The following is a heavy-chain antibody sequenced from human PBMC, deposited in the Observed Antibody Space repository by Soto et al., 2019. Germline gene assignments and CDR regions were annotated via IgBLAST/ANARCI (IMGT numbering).Heavy chain of an antibody. CDR3: ATRFLEWPRGY. V-gene: IGHV3-72*01. J-gene: IGHJ4*02. CDR1: GFSFSDHY. D-gene: IGHD3-3*01. CDR2: VRNKANSYTT. Sequence: EVQLVESGGGLVQPGGSLRLSCAASGFSFSDHYMDWVRQTPGKGLEWVGRVRNKANSYTTEYAASVKGRFTISRDDSKNSLFLQMSSLETEDTAVYYCATRFLEWPRGYWGQGTLVTVSS.